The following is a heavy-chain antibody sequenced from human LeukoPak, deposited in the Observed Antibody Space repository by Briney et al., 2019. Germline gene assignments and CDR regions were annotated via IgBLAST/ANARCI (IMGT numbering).Heavy chain of an antibody. CDR1: RFTFSSYA. V-gene: IGHV3-23*01. CDR3: ARGGYYYDSSGPDY. CDR2: ISGSGGST. J-gene: IGHJ4*02. D-gene: IGHD3-22*01. Sequence: GGSLRLSCAASRFTFSSYAMNWVRQAPGKGLEWVSAISGSGGSTYYADSVKGRFTISRDSAKNSLYLQMNSLRAEDTAVYYCARGGYYYDSSGPDYWGQGTLVTVSS.